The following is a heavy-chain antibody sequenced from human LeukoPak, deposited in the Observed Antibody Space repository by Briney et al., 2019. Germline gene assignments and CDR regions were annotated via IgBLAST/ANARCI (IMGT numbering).Heavy chain of an antibody. CDR1: RFTLCSSA. V-gene: IGHV3-30-3*01. Sequence: GGSLRLSRAPPRFTLCSSALHWVPQAPGTGLEWVALLSHDRSKKYYADSVKSPFTSYRDNSKNTLYLQMNRLRDEDTAVYYCSREDCSGGSCPFDYWGQGTLVTVSS. J-gene: IGHJ4*02. D-gene: IGHD2-15*01. CDR3: SREDCSGGSCPFDY. CDR2: LSHDRSKK.